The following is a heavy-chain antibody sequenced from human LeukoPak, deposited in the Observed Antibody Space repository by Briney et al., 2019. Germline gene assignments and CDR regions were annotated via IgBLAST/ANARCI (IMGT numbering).Heavy chain of an antibody. J-gene: IGHJ3*02. CDR3: ARDPHSSGWADAFDI. Sequence: SETLSLTCSVSAGSISSYYWSWIRQTPGKGLEWIGYIYYSGSTNYNPSLKSRVTISVDTSKNQFSLKLSSVTAADTAVYYCARDPHSSGWADAFDIWGQGTMVTVSS. D-gene: IGHD6-19*01. CDR2: IYYSGST. V-gene: IGHV4-59*12. CDR1: AGSISSYY.